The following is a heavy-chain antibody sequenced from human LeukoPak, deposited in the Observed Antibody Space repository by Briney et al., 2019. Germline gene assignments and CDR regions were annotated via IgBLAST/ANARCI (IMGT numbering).Heavy chain of an antibody. CDR2: ITSSSSYL. CDR3: AKHIRRGSNWPFDY. CDR1: GFTFSTYN. D-gene: IGHD6-13*01. J-gene: IGHJ4*02. V-gene: IGHV3-21*04. Sequence: GGSLRLSCAASGFTFSTYNMNWVRQAPGKGLEWVSSITSSSSYLYYADSVKGRFTISRDNAKNSLYLQMNSLRAEDTAVYYCAKHIRRGSNWPFDYWGQGTLVTVSS.